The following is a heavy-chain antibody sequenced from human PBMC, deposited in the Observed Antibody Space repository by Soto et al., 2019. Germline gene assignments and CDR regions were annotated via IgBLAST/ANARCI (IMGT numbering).Heavy chain of an antibody. Sequence: EEQLLESGGGLIQPGGSLRLACAASGFTFSSYAMTWVRQAPGKGLEWVSSISFSDGGTYYADSVKGRLTSSRDNSKNTLFLQMNSLRVEDTAVYYCVKDDRILGRRYFDLWGRGNLVTVSS. CDR2: ISFSDGGT. D-gene: IGHD2-15*01. J-gene: IGHJ2*01. CDR1: GFTFSSYA. V-gene: IGHV3-23*01. CDR3: VKDDRILGRRYFDL.